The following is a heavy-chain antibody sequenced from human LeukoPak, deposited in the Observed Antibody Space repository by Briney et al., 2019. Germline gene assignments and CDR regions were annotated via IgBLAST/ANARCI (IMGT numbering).Heavy chain of an antibody. V-gene: IGHV6-1*01. CDR3: ARDVGTTGWHTFDY. CDR1: GDSVSSNNGV. D-gene: IGHD3-9*01. CDR2: TYYWSKWYN. Sequence: SQTLSLTSAISGDSVSSNNGVWNWIRQSPSRGLQWLGRTYYWSKWYNVYAESLISRITISPVTSKNQFSLQLYSVTPEDTAVYYCARDVGTTGWHTFDYWGQGTLVTVSS. J-gene: IGHJ4*02.